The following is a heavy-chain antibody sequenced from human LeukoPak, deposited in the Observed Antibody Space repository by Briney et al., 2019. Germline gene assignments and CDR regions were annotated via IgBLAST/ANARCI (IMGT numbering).Heavy chain of an antibody. CDR3: ARDEGYYDYSGYYRFDC. CDR2: ISTYNGNT. Sequence: ASVKVSCKASGYTFTSYGISWVRQAPGQGLEWMGWISTYNGNTNYAQKLQGRVTMTTDTSTSTAYMELRSLRSDDTALYYCARDEGYYDYSGYYRFDCWGQGTLVTVSS. J-gene: IGHJ4*02. CDR1: GYTFTSYG. D-gene: IGHD3-22*01. V-gene: IGHV1-18*01.